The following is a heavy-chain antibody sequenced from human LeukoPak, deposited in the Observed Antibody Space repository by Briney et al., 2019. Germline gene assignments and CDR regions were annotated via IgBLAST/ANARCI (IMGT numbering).Heavy chain of an antibody. CDR1: GFTFSSYA. Sequence: GGSLRLSCAASGFTFSSYAMSWVRQAPGKGLEWVSAISGSGGSTYYADSAKGRFTISRDNSKNTLYLQMNSLRAEDTAVYYCAKGVDYYDSSGYLGDYWGQGTLVTVSS. V-gene: IGHV3-23*01. J-gene: IGHJ4*02. CDR3: AKGVDYYDSSGYLGDY. D-gene: IGHD3-22*01. CDR2: ISGSGGST.